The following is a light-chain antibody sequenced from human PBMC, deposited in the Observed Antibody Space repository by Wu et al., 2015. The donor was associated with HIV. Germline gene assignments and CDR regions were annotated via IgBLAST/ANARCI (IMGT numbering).Light chain of an antibody. CDR1: QSVSNK. J-gene: IGKJ4*01. CDR3: QQYNYWPT. CDR2: GAS. V-gene: IGKV3-15*01. Sequence: EVVMTQSPATLSVSPGEGATLSCRASQSVSNKIAWYQQKPGQPPRLLIYGASTRATGVPGRFIGTGSGTDFTLTISSLQSGDFAIYYCQQYNYWPTFGGGTKGGDQT.